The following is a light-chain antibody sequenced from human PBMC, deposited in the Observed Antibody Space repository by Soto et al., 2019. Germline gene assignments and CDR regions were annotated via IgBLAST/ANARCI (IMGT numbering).Light chain of an antibody. CDR2: GAS. J-gene: IGKJ1*01. V-gene: IGKV3-20*01. CDR1: QSVSSSY. CDR3: QQYGSSQT. Sequence: EIVLTQSPGTLSLSPGERATLSCRASQSVSSSYLAWYQQKPGQAPRLLIYGASSRATGIPDRFSGSGSGIDFTLTISRLEPDDFAVYYCQQYGSSQTFGQGTKVDIK.